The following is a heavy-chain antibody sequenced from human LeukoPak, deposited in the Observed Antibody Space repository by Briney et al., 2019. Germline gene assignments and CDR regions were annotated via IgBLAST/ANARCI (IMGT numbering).Heavy chain of an antibody. Sequence: SETLSLTYTVSGGSISSSFYYWGWIRQPPGQGLEWLLTIDYSGNTYYNPSLRSRVTISIDTSKNHFSLKVNSVTAADTAVYYCTRDMGNWVIDYWGQGTLVTVSS. J-gene: IGHJ4*02. D-gene: IGHD7-27*01. V-gene: IGHV4-39*02. CDR3: TRDMGNWVIDY. CDR1: GGSISSSFYY. CDR2: IDYSGNT.